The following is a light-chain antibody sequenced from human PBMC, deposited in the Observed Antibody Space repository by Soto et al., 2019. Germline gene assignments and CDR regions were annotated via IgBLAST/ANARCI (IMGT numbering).Light chain of an antibody. CDR3: GTWDSSLSAGV. CDR2: DNN. Sequence: QSVLTQPPSVSAAPGQKVTISCSGSSSNIGNNNVSWYQQLPGTAHKLLIYDNNKRPSGIPDRFSGSKSGTSATLGITGFQTGDEADYYCGTWDSSLSAGVFGTGTKLTVL. V-gene: IGLV1-51*01. J-gene: IGLJ1*01. CDR1: SSNIGNNN.